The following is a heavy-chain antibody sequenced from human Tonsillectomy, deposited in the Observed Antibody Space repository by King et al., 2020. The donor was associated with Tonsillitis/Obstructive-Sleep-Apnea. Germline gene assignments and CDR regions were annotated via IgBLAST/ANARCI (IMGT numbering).Heavy chain of an antibody. Sequence: VQLQQWGAGLLKPPETLSLSCGVYGGSISGHYWSWIRQPPGKGLEWIGEINQSGSTNYNPSLKSRVTLSVDTSKNQLSLKGGSVTAADTAVYYCARGDYGDSNYFDYWGQGTLVTVSS. V-gene: IGHV4-34*01. J-gene: IGHJ4*02. CDR2: INQSGST. CDR3: ARGDYGDSNYFDY. CDR1: GGSISGHY. D-gene: IGHD4-17*01.